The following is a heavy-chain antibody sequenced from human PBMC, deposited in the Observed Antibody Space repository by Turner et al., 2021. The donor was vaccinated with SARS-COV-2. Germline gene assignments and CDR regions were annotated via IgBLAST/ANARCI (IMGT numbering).Heavy chain of an antibody. V-gene: IGHV4-39*01. CDR2: IYYSGTT. CDR1: GGSISSSSYF. J-gene: IGHJ4*02. Sequence: QAQLQESGPGLVKPSETLSLTCTVSGGSISSSSYFWGWIRQPPTKELEWIGSIYYSGTTYYNPSLKSRVSLSIDPSKNQFSLNLTSVTAADTALFYCARQAAGQGLDYWGRGILVTVSS. CDR3: ARQAAGQGLDY. D-gene: IGHD3-10*01.